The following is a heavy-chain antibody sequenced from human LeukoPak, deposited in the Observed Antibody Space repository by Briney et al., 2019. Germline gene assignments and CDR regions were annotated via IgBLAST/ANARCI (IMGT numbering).Heavy chain of an antibody. V-gene: IGHV1-46*01. CDR2: INPSGGST. D-gene: IGHD2-15*01. Sequence: ASVKVSCKASGYTFTTYRIGWVRQAPGQGLEWMGIINPSGGSTSYAQKFQGRVTMTRDTSTSTVYLELSSLRAEDTAVYYCAKGRYSGYCSGGNCYADYFDSWGQGALVTVSS. CDR3: AKGRYSGYCSGGNCYADYFDS. J-gene: IGHJ4*02. CDR1: GYTFTTYR.